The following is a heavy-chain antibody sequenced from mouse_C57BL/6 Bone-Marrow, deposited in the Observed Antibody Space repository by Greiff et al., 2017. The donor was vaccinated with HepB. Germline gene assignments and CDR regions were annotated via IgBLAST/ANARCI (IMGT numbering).Heavy chain of an antibody. Sequence: VQLQQSGAELARPGASVKLSCKASGYTFTSYGISWVKQRTGQGLEWIGEIYPRSGNTYYNEKFKGKATLTADKSSSTAYMELRSLTSEDSAVYFCARRGLRSSYWYFDVWGTGTTVTVSS. J-gene: IGHJ1*03. CDR1: GYTFTSYG. V-gene: IGHV1-81*01. CDR3: ARRGLRSSYWYFDV. CDR2: IYPRSGNT. D-gene: IGHD2-4*01.